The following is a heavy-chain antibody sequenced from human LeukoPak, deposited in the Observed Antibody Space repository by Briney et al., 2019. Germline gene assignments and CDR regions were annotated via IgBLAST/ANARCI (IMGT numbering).Heavy chain of an antibody. V-gene: IGHV1-18*01. D-gene: IGHD6-13*01. CDR2: ISAHNGNT. Sequence: ASVKVSCKASGYTFTSYGISWVRQAPGQGLEWMGWISAHNGNTNYAQKLQGRVTMTTDTSTSTAYMELRSPRSDDTAVYYCARDSGRRYLAAAGQRYFDYWGQGTLVTVSS. CDR1: GYTFTSYG. J-gene: IGHJ4*02. CDR3: ARDSGRRYLAAAGQRYFDY.